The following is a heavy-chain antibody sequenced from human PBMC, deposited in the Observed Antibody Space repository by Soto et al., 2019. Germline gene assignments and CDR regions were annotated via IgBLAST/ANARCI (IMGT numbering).Heavy chain of an antibody. D-gene: IGHD5-12*01. CDR3: ARDGYNWDAFDI. J-gene: IGHJ3*02. V-gene: IGHV1-69*08. Sequence: QVQLVQSGAEVKKPGSSVKVSCKASGGTFSSYTISWVRQAPGQGLEWMGRIIPILGIANYAQKFQGRVTITADQSTSTAYMELSSLRSEDTAVYYCARDGYNWDAFDIWGQGTMVTVSS. CDR2: IIPILGIA. CDR1: GGTFSSYT.